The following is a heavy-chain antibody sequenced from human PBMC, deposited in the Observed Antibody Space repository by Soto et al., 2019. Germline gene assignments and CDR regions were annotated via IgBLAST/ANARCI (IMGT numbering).Heavy chain of an antibody. CDR3: ASYSYGSAFDY. D-gene: IGHD5-18*01. CDR1: GFTFSTFS. J-gene: IGHJ4*02. V-gene: IGHV3-21*05. Sequence: GGSLRLFCAASGFTFSTFSMNWVRQAPGKGLEWVSYISSSSSYTNYADSVKGRFTISRDNAKNSLYLQMNSLRAEDTAVYYCASYSYGSAFDYWGQGTLVTVSS. CDR2: ISSSSSYT.